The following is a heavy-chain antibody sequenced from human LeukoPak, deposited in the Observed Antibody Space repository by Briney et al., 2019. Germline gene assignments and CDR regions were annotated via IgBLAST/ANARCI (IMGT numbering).Heavy chain of an antibody. V-gene: IGHV3-30*03. J-gene: IGHJ4*02. D-gene: IGHD3-10*01. CDR1: GFTFSSYS. CDR2: ISYDGRDQ. Sequence: GGSLRLSCAASGFTFSSYSKNWVRQAPGKGGLEWVTMISYDGRDQYYADSVKGRFTISRDDSKNTLFLQMNSLRVEDTAMYHCARIGLGVSFGSGFDYWGQGTLVTVTS. CDR3: ARIGLGVSFGSGFDY.